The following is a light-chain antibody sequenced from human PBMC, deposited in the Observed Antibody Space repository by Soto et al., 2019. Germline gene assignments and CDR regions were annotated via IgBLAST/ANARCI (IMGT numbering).Light chain of an antibody. V-gene: IGKV3-20*01. Sequence: EIVLTQSPGTLSLSPGERATLSCRASQSVSSVFLGWYQQKPGQAPRLLIYGASTRAAGIPDRFSGSVSGPDFTLSISRLEPEDFVVYYCQQYGRSPTFGQGTKVDIK. CDR2: GAS. J-gene: IGKJ1*01. CDR3: QQYGRSPT. CDR1: QSVSSVF.